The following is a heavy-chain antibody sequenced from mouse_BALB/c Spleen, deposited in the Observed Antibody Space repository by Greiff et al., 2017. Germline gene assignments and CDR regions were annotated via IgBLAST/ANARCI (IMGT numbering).Heavy chain of an antibody. CDR3: ARDGSSYYWYFDV. CDR1: GDSITSGY. J-gene: IGHJ1*01. D-gene: IGHD1-1*01. CDR2: ISYSGST. Sequence: EVKLQESGPSLVKPSQTLSLTCSVTGDSITSGYWNWIRKFPGNKLEYMGYISYSGSTYYNPSLKSRISITRDTSKNQYYLQLNSVTTEDTATYYCARDGSSYYWYFDVWGAGTTVTVSS. V-gene: IGHV3-8*02.